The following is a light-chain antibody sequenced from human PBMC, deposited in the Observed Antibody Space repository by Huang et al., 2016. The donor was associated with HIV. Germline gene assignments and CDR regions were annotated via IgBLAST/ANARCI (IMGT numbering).Light chain of an antibody. J-gene: IGKJ2*01. Sequence: IVMTQSPATLSVSPGERVTLSCRASRSVGNNLAWYQQKVGQPPRLLIYGASTRATGIAARFSGSGSGTDFTLTISSLQSEDFAVYYSQQYNDWPPWYTFGQGTKLEIK. CDR3: QQYNDWPPWYT. CDR2: GAS. CDR1: RSVGNN. V-gene: IGKV3-15*01.